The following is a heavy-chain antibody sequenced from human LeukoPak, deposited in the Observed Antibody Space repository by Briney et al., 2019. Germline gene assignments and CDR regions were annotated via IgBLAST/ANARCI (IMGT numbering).Heavy chain of an antibody. D-gene: IGHD6-19*01. CDR1: GYSISSGFY. CDR3: ARSMAVAGGDY. V-gene: IGHV4-38-2*01. CDR2: IHHSGSN. Sequence: SETLSLTCDVSGYSISSGFYWAGIRQPPGKGLEWIGNIHHSGSNFYNPSLKSRVSISIDTSKNQFSLTLTPVTAADTAVYYCARSMAVAGGDYWGQGILVTVSS. J-gene: IGHJ4*02.